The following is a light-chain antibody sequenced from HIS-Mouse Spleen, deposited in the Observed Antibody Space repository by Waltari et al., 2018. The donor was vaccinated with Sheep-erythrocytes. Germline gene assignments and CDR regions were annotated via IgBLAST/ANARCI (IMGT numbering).Light chain of an antibody. CDR1: SSDVGGYNY. Sequence: QSALTQPPSASGSPGQSVTISCTGTSSDVGGYNYVSWYKQHPGKAPQLMIYEVSKRPSGGPVRYSGSQSGSTASLTGAGLQAEDEADYYCSSYAGSNNWVFGGGNKLTVL. V-gene: IGLV2-8*01. CDR3: SSYAGSNNWV. CDR2: EVS. J-gene: IGLJ3*02.